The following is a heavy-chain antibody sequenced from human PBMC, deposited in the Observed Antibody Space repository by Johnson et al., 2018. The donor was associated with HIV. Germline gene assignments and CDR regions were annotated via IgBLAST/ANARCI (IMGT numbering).Heavy chain of an antibody. J-gene: IGHJ3*02. CDR1: GFTLSSYG. Sequence: VQLVESGGGVVQPGRSLRLSCAASGFTLSSYGMHWVRQAPGKGLEWVAFIRYDGSNKYYADSVKGRFTISRDNSKNTLYLQMNSLRAEDTAVYYCARANSYGDYRAKAFDIWGQGTMVTVSS. V-gene: IGHV3-33*08. CDR3: ARANSYGDYRAKAFDI. D-gene: IGHD4-17*01. CDR2: IRYDGSNK.